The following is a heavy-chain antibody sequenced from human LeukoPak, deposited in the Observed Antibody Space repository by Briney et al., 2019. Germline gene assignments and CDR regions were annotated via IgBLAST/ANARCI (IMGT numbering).Heavy chain of an antibody. V-gene: IGHV1-2*06. CDR3: AKDRDGADRIVL. CDR1: AYDFTGYH. Sequence: ASVKVSCKVVAYDFTGYHIHWVRQAPGQGPEWMGRLNPNTGHAVYAFKFQGRFTITRDTSSNTAYMEVTRLTSDDTALYYCAKDRDGADRIVLWGQGTLVTVSS. D-gene: IGHD5-24*01. CDR2: LNPNTGHA. J-gene: IGHJ4*02.